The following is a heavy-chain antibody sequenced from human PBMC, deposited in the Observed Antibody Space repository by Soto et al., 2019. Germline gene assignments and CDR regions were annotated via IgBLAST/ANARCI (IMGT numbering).Heavy chain of an antibody. Sequence: SVKVSCKASGGTLSRSAISWVRQAPGQGLEWMGGIIPIFGPAIYAQKFRGRVSIIADESTRTAYMEMSSLRSDDTAVYYCGTGSSWTKVESWGQGTLVTVSS. D-gene: IGHD6-13*01. J-gene: IGHJ4*02. CDR2: IIPIFGPA. CDR3: GTGSSWTKVES. CDR1: GGTLSRSA. V-gene: IGHV1-69*13.